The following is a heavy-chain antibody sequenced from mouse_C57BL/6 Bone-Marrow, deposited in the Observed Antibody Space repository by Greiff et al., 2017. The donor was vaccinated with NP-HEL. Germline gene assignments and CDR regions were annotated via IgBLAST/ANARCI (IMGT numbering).Heavy chain of an antibody. CDR2: FYPGSGSI. Sequence: VQGVESGAELVKPGASVKLSCKASGYTFTEYTIHWVKQRSGQGLEWIGWFYPGSGSIKYNEKFKDKATLTADKSSSTVYMELSRLTSEDSAVYFCARHEDRGLYSNYVWYFDVWGTGTTVTVSS. D-gene: IGHD2-5*01. J-gene: IGHJ1*03. CDR3: ARHEDRGLYSNYVWYFDV. V-gene: IGHV1-62-2*01. CDR1: GYTFTEYT.